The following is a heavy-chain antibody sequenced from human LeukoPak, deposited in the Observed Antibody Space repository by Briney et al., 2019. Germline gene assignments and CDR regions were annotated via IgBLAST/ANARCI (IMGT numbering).Heavy chain of an antibody. Sequence: ASVKVSCKASGGTFSSYAISWVRQAPGQGLEWMGGIIPIFGTANYAQKFQGRVTIAADESTSTAYMELSSLRSEDTAVYYCARDPVVVVVAATPFDYWGQGTLVTVSS. D-gene: IGHD2-15*01. CDR1: GGTFSSYA. CDR3: ARDPVVVVVAATPFDY. CDR2: IIPIFGTA. J-gene: IGHJ4*02. V-gene: IGHV1-69*13.